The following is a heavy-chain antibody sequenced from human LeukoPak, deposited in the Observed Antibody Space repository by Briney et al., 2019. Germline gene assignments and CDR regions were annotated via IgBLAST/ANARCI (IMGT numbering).Heavy chain of an antibody. CDR1: GGSLSSYY. D-gene: IGHD2-15*01. V-gene: IGHV4-59*01. Sequence: SETLSLTCTVSGGSLSSYYWSWIRQPPGKGLEWIGYIYYSGSTNYNPSLKSRVTLSVDTSKNQFSLKRSSVTAADTAVYYCARVHYNKYCSGGSCYSFGYWGQGTLVTVSS. CDR3: ARVHYNKYCSGGSCYSFGY. J-gene: IGHJ4*02. CDR2: IYYSGST.